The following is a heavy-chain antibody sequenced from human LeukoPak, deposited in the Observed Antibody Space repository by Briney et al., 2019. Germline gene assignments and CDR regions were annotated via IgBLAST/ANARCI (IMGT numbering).Heavy chain of an antibody. CDR3: ARSSRSSGWYFDY. CDR1: GGSISSGSYY. CDR2: IYYSGST. V-gene: IGHV4-39*01. D-gene: IGHD6-19*01. Sequence: PSETLSLTCTVSGGSISSGSYYWGWIRQPPGKGLEWIGSIYYSGSTYYNPSLKSRVTISVDTSKNQFSLKLSSVTAADTAVYYCARSSRSSGWYFDYWGQGTLVTVSS. J-gene: IGHJ4*02.